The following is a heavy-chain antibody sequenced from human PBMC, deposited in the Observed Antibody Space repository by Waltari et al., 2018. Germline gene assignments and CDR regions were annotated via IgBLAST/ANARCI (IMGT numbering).Heavy chain of an antibody. CDR2: IYSGGST. Sequence: EVQLVESGGGLIQPGGSLRLSCAASGFTVRSNSLSWVRQATGTGLEWVSVIYSGGSTYYADSVKGRFTISRDNSKNTLYLQMNSLRAEDTAVYYCASTSIGGDYDYWGQGTLVTVSS. V-gene: IGHV3-53*01. J-gene: IGHJ4*02. CDR3: ASTSIGGDYDY. D-gene: IGHD4-17*01. CDR1: GFTVRSNS.